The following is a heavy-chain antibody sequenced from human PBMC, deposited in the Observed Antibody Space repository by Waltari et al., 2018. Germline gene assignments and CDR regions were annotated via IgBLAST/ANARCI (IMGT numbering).Heavy chain of an antibody. J-gene: IGHJ3*01. Sequence: QLQLQESGPGLVKPSETLALTCSVPVGSITTTSLYWGWIRQPPGQGLEWIGTISYNGATYSSPSLRGRLTLSRDTTMNQLSLKLGSVTAADTAVYYCATYIGASVGTAAFDVWGQGTMVTVSS. CDR1: VGSITTTSLY. CDR2: ISYNGAT. V-gene: IGHV4-39*01. CDR3: ATYIGASVGTAAFDV. D-gene: IGHD5-12*01.